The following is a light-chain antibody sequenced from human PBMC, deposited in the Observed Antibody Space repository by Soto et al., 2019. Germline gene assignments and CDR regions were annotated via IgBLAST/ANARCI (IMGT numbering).Light chain of an antibody. Sequence: EIVLTQSPGTLSLSPGERATLSCRASQSVSSSYLAWYQQKPGQAPRLLIYGASSRATGIPDRFSGSGSGTDFTLTISRLEPEDFVVYYCQQKGSLPQITFGQGTRLEIK. CDR1: QSVSSSY. J-gene: IGKJ5*01. V-gene: IGKV3-20*01. CDR3: QQKGSLPQIT. CDR2: GAS.